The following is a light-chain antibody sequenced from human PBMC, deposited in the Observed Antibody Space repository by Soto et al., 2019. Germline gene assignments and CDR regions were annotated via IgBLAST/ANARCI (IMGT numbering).Light chain of an antibody. J-gene: IGKJ4*01. CDR2: TTS. CDR3: QQSFSTPQT. V-gene: IGKV1-39*01. CDR1: QSISNY. Sequence: DIQMTQPPSSLSASLGDRVTITCRASQSISNYLNWYQQKPGKAPKLLIHTTSSLQSGVPSRFSASGTGTDFTLTISSLQPEDFATYYCQQSFSTPQTFGGGTKVDIK.